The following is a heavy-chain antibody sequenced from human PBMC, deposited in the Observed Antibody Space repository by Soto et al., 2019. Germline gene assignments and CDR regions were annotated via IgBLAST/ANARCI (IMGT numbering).Heavy chain of an antibody. D-gene: IGHD3-3*01. CDR3: TTDLVLSYYDITTLHNCFDP. Sequence: GGSLRLSCAASGFTFSKAWMTWVRQAPGKGLEWVGRLKSKADGGTTDYAAPVKGRFTISRDDSENTLYLQMNSLKTEDTAVYYCTTDLVLSYYDITTLHNCFDPWGQGTLVTVSS. CDR2: LKSKADGGTT. CDR1: GFTFSKAW. J-gene: IGHJ5*02. V-gene: IGHV3-15*01.